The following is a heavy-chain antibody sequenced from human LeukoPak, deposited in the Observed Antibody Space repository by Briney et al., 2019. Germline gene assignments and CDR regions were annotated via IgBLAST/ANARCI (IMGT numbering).Heavy chain of an antibody. Sequence: GGSLRLSCAASGFTFSDYYVTWIRQAPGKGLEWVSYISSRGDTTYYADSVKGRFTISRDNAKNSLFLQMNSLRAEDTAVYCCAKGASDVRYYYYYYMDVWGKGTTVTVSS. CDR3: AKGASDVRYYYYYYMDV. D-gene: IGHD3-3*01. CDR1: GFTFSDYY. J-gene: IGHJ6*03. CDR2: ISSRGDTT. V-gene: IGHV3-11*01.